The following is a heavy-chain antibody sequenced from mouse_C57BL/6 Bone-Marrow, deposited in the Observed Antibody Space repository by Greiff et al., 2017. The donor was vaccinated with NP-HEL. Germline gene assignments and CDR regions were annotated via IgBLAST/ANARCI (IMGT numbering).Heavy chain of an antibody. J-gene: IGHJ1*03. CDR3: AIGYFNWYFAV. CDR2: IHPSDSDT. CDR1: GYTFTSYW. Sequence: QVQLQQPGAELVKPGASVKVSCKASGYTFTSYWMHWVKQRPGQGLEWIGRIHPSDSDTNYNQKFKGKATLTVDKSYSTAYMQLSSLTSEDTAVYYCAIGYFNWYFAVWGTGTTVTVSS. V-gene: IGHV1-74*01.